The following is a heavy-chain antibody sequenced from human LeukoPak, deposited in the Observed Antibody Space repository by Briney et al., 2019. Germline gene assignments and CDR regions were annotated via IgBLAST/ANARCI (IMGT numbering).Heavy chain of an antibody. CDR1: GGTFSSYA. Sequence: SVKVSCKASGGTFSSYAISWVRQAPGQGLEWMGGIIPIFGTANYAQKFQGRVTITADESTSTAYMELSSLRSEDTAVYYCARPGYYYGSGSDYYYYMDVWGKGTTVTISS. D-gene: IGHD3-10*01. CDR3: ARPGYYYGSGSDYYYYMDV. V-gene: IGHV1-69*13. J-gene: IGHJ6*03. CDR2: IIPIFGTA.